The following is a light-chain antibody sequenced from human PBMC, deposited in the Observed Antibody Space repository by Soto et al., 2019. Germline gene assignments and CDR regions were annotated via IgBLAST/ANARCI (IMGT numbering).Light chain of an antibody. CDR3: QQYSSTPVT. J-gene: IGKJ1*01. CDR2: AAS. V-gene: IGKV1-39*01. CDR1: QSISSY. Sequence: DIQMTQSPSSLSASVGDRVTITCRASQSISSYLNWYQQQPGKAPKLLIYAASSLQSGVPSRFSGSGSGTDFILSISRLEPEDFAVYYCQQYSSTPVTFGQGTKVEI.